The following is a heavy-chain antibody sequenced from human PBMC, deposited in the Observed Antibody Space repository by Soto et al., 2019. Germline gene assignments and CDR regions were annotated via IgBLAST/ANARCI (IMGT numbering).Heavy chain of an antibody. Sequence: GASVKVSCKASGYTFTSYYMHWVRQAPGQGLEWMGIINPSGGSTSYAQKFQGRVTMTRDTSTSTVYMELSSLKSEDTAVYYCASIGGSYSALNYWGQGTLVTVSS. CDR2: INPSGGST. CDR3: ASIGGSYSALNY. V-gene: IGHV1-46*03. J-gene: IGHJ4*02. D-gene: IGHD1-26*01. CDR1: GYTFTSYY.